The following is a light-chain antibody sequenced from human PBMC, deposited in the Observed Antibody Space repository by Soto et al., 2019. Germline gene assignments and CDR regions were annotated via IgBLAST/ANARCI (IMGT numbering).Light chain of an antibody. J-gene: IGKJ5*01. V-gene: IGKV3D-20*02. CDR1: HTISSSY. CDR2: GAS. CDR3: QQRSNWPPIT. Sequence: EIVLTQSPGTLSLSPGERATLSCRASHTISSSYLGWYQQKPGQAPRLLMYGASTRATGIPARFSGSGSGTDFTLTISSLQPEDFAVYYCQQRSNWPPITFGQGTRLEIK.